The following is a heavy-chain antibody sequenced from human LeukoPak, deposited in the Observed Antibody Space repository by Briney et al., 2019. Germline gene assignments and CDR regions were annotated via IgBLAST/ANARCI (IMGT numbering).Heavy chain of an antibody. D-gene: IGHD3-9*01. V-gene: IGHV3-7*03. CDR2: IKQDGSEK. CDR3: AKMSYDILTGYYPFDY. J-gene: IGHJ4*02. CDR1: GLTFSGNW. Sequence: QAGGPLSPSCEPPGLTFSGNWMTWSGKPQGRGREWVPTIKQDGSEKYYVDSVKGRFTISRDNSKNTLYLQMNSLRAEDTAVYYCAKMSYDILTGYYPFDYWGQGTLVTVSS.